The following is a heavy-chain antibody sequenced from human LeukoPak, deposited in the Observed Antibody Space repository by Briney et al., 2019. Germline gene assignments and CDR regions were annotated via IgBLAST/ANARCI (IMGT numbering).Heavy chain of an antibody. J-gene: IGHJ4*02. CDR2: XSWNSGSI. D-gene: IGHD3-10*01. CDR3: AKDIGYYYGSGLSDY. Sequence: GRSLRLSCAASGFTXXXXXXXWVRQAPGXXXXXXXXXSWNSGSIGYGDSVKGRFTISRDNAKNSLYLQMNSLRAEDTALYHCAKDIGYYYGSGLSDYWGQGTLVTVSS. CDR1: GFTXXXXX. V-gene: IGHV3-9*01.